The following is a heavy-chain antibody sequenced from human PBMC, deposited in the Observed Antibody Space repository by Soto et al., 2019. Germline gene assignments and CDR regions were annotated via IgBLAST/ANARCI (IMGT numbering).Heavy chain of an antibody. Sequence: GGSLRLSCAASGFTVSSNYMTWVRQTPGKGLEWVSLIYSGGSTFYADSVKGRFTISRDNSRNTLYLQMNSLRAEDTAVYYCARVWVDWPHTPPPNWFDPWGQGTLVTVSS. D-gene: IGHD3-9*01. CDR2: IYSGGST. CDR1: GFTVSSNY. J-gene: IGHJ5*02. V-gene: IGHV3-53*01. CDR3: ARVWVDWPHTPPPNWFDP.